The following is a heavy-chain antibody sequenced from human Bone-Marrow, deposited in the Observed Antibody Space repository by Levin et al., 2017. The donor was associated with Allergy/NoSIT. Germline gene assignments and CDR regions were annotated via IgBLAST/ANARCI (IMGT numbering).Heavy chain of an antibody. CDR1: GYTFRTYA. CDR3: ARGLRDSIITFGGVIGVLCFDC. D-gene: IGHD3-16*02. CDR2: ISYDGSNT. J-gene: IGHJ4*01. Sequence: GGSLRLSCSASGYTFRTYAMHWVRQTPAKGLEWVAVISYDGSNTFYADSVKGRFTISRDNSKNTLYLQMSSLTVEDTAVSFCARGLRDSIITFGGVIGVLCFDCWGHGTLVTVSS. V-gene: IGHV3-30*04.